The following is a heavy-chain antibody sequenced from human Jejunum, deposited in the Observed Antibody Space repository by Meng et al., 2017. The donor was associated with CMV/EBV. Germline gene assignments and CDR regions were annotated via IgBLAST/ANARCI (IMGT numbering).Heavy chain of an antibody. D-gene: IGHD3-10*01. J-gene: IGHJ5*02. V-gene: IGHV4-59*01. Sequence: IRTFWWSWIRQAPGRGLEWIAYIRHSGTTNRNPALGSRVAMSVGTAYNQLSLKLTTVPAADTAGYYCAAESYHYGTSACDWFDPWGQGVLVTVSS. CDR1: IRTFW. CDR2: IRHSGTT. CDR3: AAESYHYGTSACDWFDP.